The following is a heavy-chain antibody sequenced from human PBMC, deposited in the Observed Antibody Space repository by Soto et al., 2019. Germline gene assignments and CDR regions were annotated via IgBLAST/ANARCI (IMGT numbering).Heavy chain of an antibody. Sequence: PGGSLRLSCAASGFTVSSNYMSWVRQAPGKGLEWVSVIYSGGSTYYADSVKGRFTISRDNSKNTLYLQMNSLRAEDTAIYYCVKDVGYGFILFDYWGQGTLVTVSS. CDR1: GFTVSSNY. V-gene: IGHV3-53*01. CDR3: VKDVGYGFILFDY. CDR2: IYSGGST. J-gene: IGHJ4*02. D-gene: IGHD3-10*01.